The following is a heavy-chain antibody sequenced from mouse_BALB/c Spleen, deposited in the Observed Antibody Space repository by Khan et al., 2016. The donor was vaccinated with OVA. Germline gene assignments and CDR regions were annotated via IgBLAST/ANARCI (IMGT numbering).Heavy chain of an antibody. Sequence: QVQLKESGPGLVAPSQSLSITCTVSGLSLTRNGVSWVRQPPGKGLEWLGVIWGDGSTNYHSALISRLNLNKDNSRSQVFLKRNSLQTDDTATYYCAKALLLRHFDGWGAGTTVTVSS. CDR3: AKALLLRHFDG. CDR2: IWGDGST. V-gene: IGHV2-3*01. CDR1: GLSLTRNG. D-gene: IGHD1-1*01. J-gene: IGHJ1*01.